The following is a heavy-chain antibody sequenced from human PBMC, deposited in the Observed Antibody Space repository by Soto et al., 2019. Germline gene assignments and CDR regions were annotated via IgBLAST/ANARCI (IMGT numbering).Heavy chain of an antibody. D-gene: IGHD6-19*01. J-gene: IGHJ5*02. CDR3: ARFSSGWYYWFDP. Sequence: PGGSLRLSCAASGFTFSSYEMNWVRQAPGKGREWVSYISSSGSTIYYADSVKGRFTISRDNAKNSLYLQMNSLRAEDTAVYYCARFSSGWYYWFDPWGQGTLVTVTS. V-gene: IGHV3-48*03. CDR1: GFTFSSYE. CDR2: ISSSGSTI.